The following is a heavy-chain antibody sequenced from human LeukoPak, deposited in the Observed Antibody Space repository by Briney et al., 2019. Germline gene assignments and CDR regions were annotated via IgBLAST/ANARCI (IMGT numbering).Heavy chain of an antibody. V-gene: IGHV4-39*07. CDR2: IYYSGST. CDR1: GGSISSSSYY. J-gene: IGHJ4*02. Sequence: SETLSLTCTVSGGSISSSSYYWGWIRQPPGKGLEWIGSIYYSGSTYYNPSLKSRVTISVDTSKNQFSLQLNSVTPEDTAVYYCAGWNSYYSHWGQGTLVTVSS. CDR3: AGWNSYYSH. D-gene: IGHD3-3*01.